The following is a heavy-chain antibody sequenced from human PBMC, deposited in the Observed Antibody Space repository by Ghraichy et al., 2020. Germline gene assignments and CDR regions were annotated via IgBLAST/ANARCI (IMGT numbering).Heavy chain of an antibody. Sequence: SQTLSLTCTVSGGSISSYYWSWIRQPPGKGLEWIGYIYYSGSTNYNPSLKSRVTISVDTSKNQFSLKLSSVTAADTAVYYCARALNCGGDCYPFDYWGQGTLVTVSS. J-gene: IGHJ4*02. CDR3: ARALNCGGDCYPFDY. V-gene: IGHV4-59*01. CDR1: GGSISSYY. CDR2: IYYSGST. D-gene: IGHD2-21*01.